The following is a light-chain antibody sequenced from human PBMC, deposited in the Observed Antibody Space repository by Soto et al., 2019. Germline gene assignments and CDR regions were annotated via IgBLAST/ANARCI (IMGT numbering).Light chain of an antibody. J-gene: IGKJ1*01. CDR3: QQYNHYRT. Sequence: IQMTQSPATVSASVGGRVTLTCRASQTITNRLAWYQQRPGQAPKLLIYDASALKSGVPTRFSGSGSGTEFTLTISSLQPNDSATYYCQQYNHYRTFGQGTKV. CDR1: QTITNR. CDR2: DAS. V-gene: IGKV1-5*01.